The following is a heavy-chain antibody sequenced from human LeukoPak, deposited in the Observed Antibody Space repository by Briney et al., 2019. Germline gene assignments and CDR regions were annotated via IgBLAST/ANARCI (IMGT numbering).Heavy chain of an antibody. V-gene: IGHV4-59*08. J-gene: IGHJ4*02. D-gene: IGHD6-13*01. Sequence: SETLSLTCTVSGGSISSYYWSWIQQPPGKGLEWIGYIYYSGSTNYNPSLKSRVTISVDTSKNQFSLKLSSVTAADTAVYYCARTQMEYSSSWYFDYWGQGTLVTVSS. CDR2: IYYSGST. CDR3: ARTQMEYSSSWYFDY. CDR1: GGSISSYY.